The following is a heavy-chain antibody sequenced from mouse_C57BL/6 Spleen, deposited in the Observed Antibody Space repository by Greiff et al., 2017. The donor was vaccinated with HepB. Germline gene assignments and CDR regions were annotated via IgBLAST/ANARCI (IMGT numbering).Heavy chain of an antibody. CDR2: IGPGSGST. J-gene: IGHJ4*01. D-gene: IGHD2-4*01. Sequence: QVQLQQSGAELVKPGASVKISCKASGYTFTDYYINWVKQRPGQGLEWIGKIGPGSGSTYYNEKFKGKATLTADKSSSTAYMQLSSLTSEDSAVYFCARRSFYYDYDGGAMDYWGQGTSVTVSS. CDR1: GYTFTDYY. CDR3: ARRSFYYDYDGGAMDY. V-gene: IGHV1-77*01.